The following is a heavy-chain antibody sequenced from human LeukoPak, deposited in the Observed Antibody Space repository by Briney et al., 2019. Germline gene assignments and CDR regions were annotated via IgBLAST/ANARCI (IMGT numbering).Heavy chain of an antibody. J-gene: IGHJ6*02. CDR2: ITPSSSYL. CDR1: GFTFSTYN. D-gene: IGHD3-16*01. CDR3: ARDTYADYWGMDA. Sequence: GGSLRLSCAASGFTFSTYNMNWVSQAPGKGPQWVSSITPSSSYLYYADSVKGRFTISRDNAKNSLYLQMNSLRAEDTAVYYCARDTYADYWGMDARGQGTTVTVSS. V-gene: IGHV3-21*01.